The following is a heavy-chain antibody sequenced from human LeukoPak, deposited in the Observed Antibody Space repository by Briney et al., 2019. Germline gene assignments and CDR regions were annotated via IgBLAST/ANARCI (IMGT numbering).Heavy chain of an antibody. D-gene: IGHD3-10*01. V-gene: IGHV1-8*01. CDR1: GYTFASYD. J-gene: IGHJ4*02. Sequence: ASVKVSCKASGYTFASYDINWVRQATGQGLEWMGWMNPNSGNTGYAQKFQGRVTMTRNTSISTAYMELSSLRSEDTAVYYCARGRKGGPYYYGSGQKNFDYWGQGTLVTVSS. CDR2: MNPNSGNT. CDR3: ARGRKGGPYYYGSGQKNFDY.